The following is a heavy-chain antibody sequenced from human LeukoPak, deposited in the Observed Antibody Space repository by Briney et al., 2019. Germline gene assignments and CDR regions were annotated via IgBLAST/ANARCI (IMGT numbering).Heavy chain of an antibody. D-gene: IGHD5-12*01. V-gene: IGHV3-21*01. Sequence: GGSLRLSCAASGFTFSSYSMNWVRQAPGKGLEWVSSISSSSSYIYYADSVKGRFTISRDNAKNSLYLQMNSLRAEDTAVYYCARGLGKVATIDYWGQGTLVTVSS. CDR3: ARGLGKVATIDY. CDR2: ISSSSSYI. J-gene: IGHJ4*02. CDR1: GFTFSSYS.